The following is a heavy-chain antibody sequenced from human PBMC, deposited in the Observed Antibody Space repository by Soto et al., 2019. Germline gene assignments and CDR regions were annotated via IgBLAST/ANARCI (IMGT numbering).Heavy chain of an antibody. Sequence: QITLKESGPTLVKPTQTLTLTCTFSGFSLSSTRMAVGWIRQPPGKALEWLALIYWDDDKRYSPFLKSRLTVTMDTSKNQVVRTMSTMDPVDTARYYCAHIVVAGLGYYFDYWGQGTLVTVSS. CDR3: AHIVVAGLGYYFDY. J-gene: IGHJ4*02. D-gene: IGHD6-19*01. V-gene: IGHV2-5*02. CDR2: IYWDDDK. CDR1: GFSLSSTRMA.